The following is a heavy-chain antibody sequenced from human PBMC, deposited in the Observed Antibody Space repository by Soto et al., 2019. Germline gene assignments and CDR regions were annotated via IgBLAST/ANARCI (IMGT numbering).Heavy chain of an antibody. CDR2: INPNSGGT. CDR1: GYTFTGYY. D-gene: IGHD1-1*01. CDR3: ARENRDVYNPFDY. J-gene: IGHJ4*02. Sequence: QVQLVQSGAEVKKPGASVKVSCKASGYTFTGYYMHWVRQAPGQGLEWMGWINPNSGGTNYAQKFQGSVTMTRDSSISTVYMELSRLRSDDTGVYFCARENRDVYNPFDYWGQGTLVTVSS. V-gene: IGHV1-2*02.